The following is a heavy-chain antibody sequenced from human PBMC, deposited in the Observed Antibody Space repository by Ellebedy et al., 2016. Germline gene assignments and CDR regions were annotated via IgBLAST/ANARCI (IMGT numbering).Heavy chain of an antibody. Sequence: GESLKISCAASGFTFSSYAMHWVRQAPGKGLEWVAVISYDGSNKYYADSVKGRFTISRDNSKNTLYLQMNSLRAEDTAVYYCARSLPKGVVVVDAFAPDWFDPWGQGTLVTVSS. V-gene: IGHV3-30-3*01. CDR2: ISYDGSNK. CDR3: ARSLPKGVVVVDAFAPDWFDP. CDR1: GFTFSSYA. J-gene: IGHJ5*02. D-gene: IGHD2-15*01.